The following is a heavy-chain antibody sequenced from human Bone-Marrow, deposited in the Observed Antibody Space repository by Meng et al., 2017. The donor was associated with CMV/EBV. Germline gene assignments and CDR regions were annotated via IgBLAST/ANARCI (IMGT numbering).Heavy chain of an antibody. Sequence: GYYWSWIRQHPGKGLEWIGYIYYSGSTYYNPSLKSRVTISVDTSKNQFSLKLSSVTAADTAVYYCARVPNRVVVPAAIAPTTREDYWGQGTLVTVSS. D-gene: IGHD2-2*02. CDR2: IYYSGST. J-gene: IGHJ4*02. CDR1: GYY. CDR3: ARVPNRVVVPAAIAPTTREDY. V-gene: IGHV4-31*02.